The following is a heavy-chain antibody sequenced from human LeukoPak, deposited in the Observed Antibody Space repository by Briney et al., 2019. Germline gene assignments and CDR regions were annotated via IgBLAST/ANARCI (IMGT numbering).Heavy chain of an antibody. V-gene: IGHV6-1*01. CDR2: TYYRSKLYN. Sequence: SQTLSLTCAISGDSFSSNSAAWNWVRQSPSRGLEWLGRTYYRSKLYNDYAVSVKSIITINPDTSKNQFSLQLNSVTPEDTAVYYCARVQYSSSSDYYYGMDVWGQGTTVTVSS. CDR3: ARVQYSSSSDYYYGMDV. D-gene: IGHD6-6*01. CDR1: GDSFSSNSAA. J-gene: IGHJ6*02.